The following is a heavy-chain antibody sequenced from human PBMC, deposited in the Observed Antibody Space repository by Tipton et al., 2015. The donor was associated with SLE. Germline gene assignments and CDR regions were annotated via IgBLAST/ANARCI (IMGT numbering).Heavy chain of an antibody. Sequence: TLSLTCAVSGGSISSYYWSWIRQPPGKGLEWIGYIYTSGSTNYNPSLKSRVTMSVDTSKNQFSLKLSSVTAADTAVYYCARDPTYGGNSGLDYWGQGTLVTVSS. D-gene: IGHD4-23*01. CDR3: ARDPTYGGNSGLDY. CDR1: GGSISSYY. CDR2: IYTSGST. V-gene: IGHV4-4*08. J-gene: IGHJ4*02.